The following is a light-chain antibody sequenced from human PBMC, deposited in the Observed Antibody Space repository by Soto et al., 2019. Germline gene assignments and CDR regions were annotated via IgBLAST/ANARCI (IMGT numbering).Light chain of an antibody. CDR1: SSDVGGYNY. J-gene: IGLJ1*01. CDR3: SSYTSSGIYV. Sequence: QSALTRPASVSGSPGQSITISCPGTSSDVGGYNYVSWYQQHPSKAPKLMIYEVSNRPSGISTRFSGSKSGNTASLTISGLQAEDEADYYCSSYTSSGIYVFGTGTKVTVL. V-gene: IGLV2-14*01. CDR2: EVS.